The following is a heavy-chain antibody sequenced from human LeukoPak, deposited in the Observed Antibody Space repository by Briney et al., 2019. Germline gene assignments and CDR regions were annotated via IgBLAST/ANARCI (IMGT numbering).Heavy chain of an antibody. Sequence: GESLQISCKGSGYSFTSYWIGWVRQMPGKGLEWMGIIYPGDSDTRYSPSFQGQVTISADKSISTAYLQWSSLKASDTAIYYCARSTGGGDVVATTAFDYWGQGTLVTVSS. CDR2: IYPGDSDT. D-gene: IGHD5-12*01. J-gene: IGHJ4*02. CDR3: ARSTGGGDVVATTAFDY. CDR1: GYSFTSYW. V-gene: IGHV5-51*01.